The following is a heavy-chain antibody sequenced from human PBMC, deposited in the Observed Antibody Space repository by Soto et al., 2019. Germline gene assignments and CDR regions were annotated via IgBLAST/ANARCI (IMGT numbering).Heavy chain of an antibody. CDR2: ISHKSSAI. Sequence: VRLSCAASGFTFSNYAMNWVRQAPGKGLEWVSYISHKSSAIYHADSVKGRFTISRDNAKKSLYLQMHSLRDEDTAGYYCARDPYSSTPPTIMHYRGQGTRVTVSS. CDR1: GFTFSNYA. CDR3: ARDPYSSTPPTIMHY. V-gene: IGHV3-48*02. D-gene: IGHD6-6*01. J-gene: IGHJ4*02.